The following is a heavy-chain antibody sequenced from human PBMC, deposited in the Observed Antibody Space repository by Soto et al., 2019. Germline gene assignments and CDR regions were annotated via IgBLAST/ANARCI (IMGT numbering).Heavy chain of an antibody. V-gene: IGHV1-69*13. Sequence: ASVKVSCKASGCTFSSYAISWVRQAPGQGLEWMGGIIPIFGTANYAQKFQGRVTITADESTSTAYMELSSLRSEDTAVYYCASRRPEGYYGMDVWGQGTTVTVSS. CDR3: ASRRPEGYYGMDV. CDR1: GCTFSSYA. J-gene: IGHJ6*02. CDR2: IIPIFGTA.